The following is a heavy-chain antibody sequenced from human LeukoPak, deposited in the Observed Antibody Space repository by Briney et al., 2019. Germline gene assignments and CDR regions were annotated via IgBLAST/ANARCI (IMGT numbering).Heavy chain of an antibody. CDR1: GFTVSSNY. D-gene: IGHD6-19*01. V-gene: IGHV3-66*01. CDR3: ARGKQWLPWGAWYFDL. J-gene: IGHJ2*01. Sequence: GGSLRLSCAASGFTVSSNYMSWVRQAPGKGLEWVSVIYSGGSTYYADSVKGRFTISRDNSKNTLYLQMNSLRAEDTAVYYCARGKQWLPWGAWYFDLWGRGTLVTVSS. CDR2: IYSGGST.